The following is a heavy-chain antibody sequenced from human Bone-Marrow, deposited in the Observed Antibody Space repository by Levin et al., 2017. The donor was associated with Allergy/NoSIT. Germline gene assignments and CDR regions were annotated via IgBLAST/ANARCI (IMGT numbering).Heavy chain of an antibody. Sequence: LSLPCAASGFKFDDSTIHWVRQPPGKGLEWVSLITWDGSRTLYADSVKGRFTISRDNNKNSLHLQMNSLRSEDSAMYYCVRGSGETTSFDYWGQGSLVTVSS. CDR1: GFKFDDST. J-gene: IGHJ4*02. D-gene: IGHD4-17*01. V-gene: IGHV3-43*01. CDR2: ITWDGSRT. CDR3: VRGSGETTSFDY.